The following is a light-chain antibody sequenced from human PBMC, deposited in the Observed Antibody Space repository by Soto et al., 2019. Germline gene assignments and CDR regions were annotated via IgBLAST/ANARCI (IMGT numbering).Light chain of an antibody. J-gene: IGKJ5*01. Sequence: EIVMTQSPATLSLSPGERATLSCRASQRVSNNLAGYQQRPGRSPRLLIYATSTRATRIPARFSGSGSGTAFTLTTSSLQSEDFAVYYCQQYDNCPPPFGQGTRLEIK. V-gene: IGKV3-15*01. CDR3: QQYDNCPPP. CDR1: QRVSNN. CDR2: ATS.